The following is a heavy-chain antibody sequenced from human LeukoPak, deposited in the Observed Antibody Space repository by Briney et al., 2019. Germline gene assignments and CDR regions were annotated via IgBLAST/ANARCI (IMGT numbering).Heavy chain of an antibody. CDR1: GGSISSGDYY. J-gene: IGHJ3*02. D-gene: IGHD5-24*01. V-gene: IGHV4-30-4*01. CDR2: IYYSGST. Sequence: SETLSLTCTVSGGSISSGDYYWSWIRQPPGKGLEWIGYIYYSGSTYYNPSLKSRVTISVDTSKNQFSLKLSSVTAADTAVYYCARAPGGWLHIVRDAFDIWGQGTMVTVSS. CDR3: ARAPGGWLHIVRDAFDI.